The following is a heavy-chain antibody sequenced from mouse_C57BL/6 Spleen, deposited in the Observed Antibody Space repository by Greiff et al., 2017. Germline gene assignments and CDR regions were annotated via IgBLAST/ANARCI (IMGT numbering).Heavy chain of an antibody. J-gene: IGHJ2*01. Sequence: VKLQQPGAELVRPGSSVKLSCKASGYTFTSYWMHWVKQRPIQGLEWIGNIDPSDSETHYNQKFKDKATLTVDKSSSTAYMQLSSLTSEDSAVYYCARRGRDYFDYWGQGTTLTVSS. CDR1: GYTFTSYW. CDR2: IDPSDSET. CDR3: ARRGRDYFDY. V-gene: IGHV1-52*01.